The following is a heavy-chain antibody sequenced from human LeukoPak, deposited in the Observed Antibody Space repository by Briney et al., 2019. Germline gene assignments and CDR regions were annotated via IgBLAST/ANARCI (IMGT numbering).Heavy chain of an antibody. Sequence: GGSLRLSCAASGFTFSSYWMTWVRQAPGKGLEWVANIKQDGSEKYYVDSVKGRFTVSRDNAKNSLYLQMNSLRAEDTAVFYCARDSSTGLWSHYMDVWGRGTTVTVSS. CDR2: IKQDGSEK. CDR1: GFTFSSYW. D-gene: IGHD3-3*01. J-gene: IGHJ6*03. V-gene: IGHV3-7*01. CDR3: ARDSSTGLWSHYMDV.